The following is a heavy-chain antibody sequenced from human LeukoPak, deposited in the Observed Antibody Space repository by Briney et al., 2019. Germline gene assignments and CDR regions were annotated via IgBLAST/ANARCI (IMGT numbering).Heavy chain of an antibody. CDR3: ARGYDFWSGSFYYYYYMDV. CDR1: GGSFSGYY. V-gene: IGHV4-34*01. Sequence: PSETLSLTCAVYGGSFSGYYWSWIRQPPGKGLEWNGEINHSGSTNYNPSLKSRVTISVDTSKNQFSLKLSSVTAADTAVYYCARGYDFWSGSFYYYYYMDVWGKGTTVTVSS. J-gene: IGHJ6*03. CDR2: INHSGST. D-gene: IGHD3-3*01.